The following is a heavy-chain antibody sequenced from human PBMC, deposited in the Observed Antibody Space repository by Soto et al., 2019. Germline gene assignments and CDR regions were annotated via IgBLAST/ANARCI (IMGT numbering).Heavy chain of an antibody. Sequence: QVQLVQSGAEVKKPGASVRVSCKASGYTFTSYSMHWVRQAPGQGLEWMGIINPSSGRTSYAQNFQGRVTMTSDTSTSIVYMEMSSLKSEDTAVYYCARDHNFGFILYAMDVW. J-gene: IGHJ6*01. D-gene: IGHD2-15*01. CDR1: GYTFTSYS. CDR3: ARDHNFGFILYAMDV. V-gene: IGHV1-46*01. CDR2: INPSSGRT.